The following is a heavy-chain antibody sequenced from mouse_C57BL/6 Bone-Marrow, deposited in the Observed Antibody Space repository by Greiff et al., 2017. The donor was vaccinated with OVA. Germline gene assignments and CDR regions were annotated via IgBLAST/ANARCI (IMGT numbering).Heavy chain of an antibody. Sequence: VQLQQSGPELVKPGASVKISCKASGYSFTGYYMNWVKQSPEKSLEWIGEINPSTGGTTYNQKFKAKATLTVDKSSSTAYMQLKSLTSEDSAVYYCAGYYYGSRVYWYFDVWGTGTTVTVSS. CDR2: INPSTGGT. CDR1: GYSFTGYY. D-gene: IGHD1-1*01. J-gene: IGHJ1*03. CDR3: AGYYYGSRVYWYFDV. V-gene: IGHV1-42*01.